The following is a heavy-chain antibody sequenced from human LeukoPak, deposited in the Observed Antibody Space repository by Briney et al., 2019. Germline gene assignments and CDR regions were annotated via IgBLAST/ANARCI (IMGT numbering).Heavy chain of an antibody. CDR3: ARDSGFDY. CDR1: GFTFSGYS. J-gene: IGHJ4*02. Sequence: PGGSLRLSCAASGFTFSGYSMNWVRQAPGKGLEWVSYITGSSDNKFYADSVKGRFTISRDNAKSSLYLQMNSLRDEDTAVYYCARDSGFDYWGQGTLVTVSS. CDR2: ITGSSDNK. V-gene: IGHV3-48*02.